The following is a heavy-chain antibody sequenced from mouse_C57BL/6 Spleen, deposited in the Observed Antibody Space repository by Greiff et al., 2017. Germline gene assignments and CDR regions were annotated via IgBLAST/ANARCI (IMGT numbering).Heavy chain of an antibody. D-gene: IGHD2-5*01. V-gene: IGHV1-19*01. CDR1: GYTFTDYY. CDR3: ARGGLYYSNYAMDY. J-gene: IGHJ4*01. Sequence: EVKLQESGPVLVKPGASVKMSCKASGYTFTDYYMNWVKQSHGKSLEWIGVINPYNGGTSYDQKFKGKATLTVDKSSSTAYMELNSLTSEDSAVYYCARGGLYYSNYAMDYWGQGTSVTVSS. CDR2: INPYNGGT.